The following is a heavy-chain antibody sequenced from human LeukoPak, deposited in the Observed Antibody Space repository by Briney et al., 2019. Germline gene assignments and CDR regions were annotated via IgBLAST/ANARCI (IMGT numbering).Heavy chain of an antibody. J-gene: IGHJ4*02. CDR1: GGSISSYY. CDR2: IYYSGST. V-gene: IGHV4-59*12. D-gene: IGHD2-21*02. CDR3: AREAEGGGDSYYFDY. Sequence: SETLSLTCTVSGGSISSYYWSWIRQPPGKGLEWIGYIYYSGSTYYNPSLKSRVTISVDTSKNQFSLKLSSVTAADTAVYYCAREAEGGGDSYYFDYWGQGTLVTVSS.